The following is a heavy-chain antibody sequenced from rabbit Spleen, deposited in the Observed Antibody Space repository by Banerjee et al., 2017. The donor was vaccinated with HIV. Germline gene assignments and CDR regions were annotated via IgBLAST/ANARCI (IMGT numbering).Heavy chain of an antibody. J-gene: IGHJ3*01. CDR3: ARAIVPWLGLTRLDL. CDR2: IYAAKGST. Sequence: QLTETGGGLVQPGGSLTLSCKASGIDFTKYYITWVRQAPGKGLEWIGIIYAAKGSTDYASWVNGRFTISSDNAQSTVDLKMTSLTAADTATYFCARAIVPWLGLTRLDLGGPGTLVTVS. D-gene: IGHD4-1*01. CDR1: GIDFTKYY. V-gene: IGHV1S7*01.